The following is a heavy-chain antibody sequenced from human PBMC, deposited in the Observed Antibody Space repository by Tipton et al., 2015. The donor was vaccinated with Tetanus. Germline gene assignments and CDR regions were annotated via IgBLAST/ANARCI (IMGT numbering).Heavy chain of an antibody. CDR2: IYTGGSA. Sequence: AVSGFTFSNYNMYWVRQAPGKGLEWVSVIYTGGSADYTDSVKGRFTISRDNSNNSLSLQMNSLRIDDTAVYYCARDHRPTSRGSESYYYYGLDVWGQGTTVTVSS. V-gene: IGHV3-53*01. J-gene: IGHJ6*02. CDR3: ARDHRPTSRGSESYYYYGLDV. CDR1: GFTFSNYN. D-gene: IGHD3-10*01.